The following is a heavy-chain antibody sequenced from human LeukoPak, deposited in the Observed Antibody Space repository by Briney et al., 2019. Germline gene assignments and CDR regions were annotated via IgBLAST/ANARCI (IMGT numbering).Heavy chain of an antibody. CDR3: ARSGSYYVPTDDY. J-gene: IGHJ4*02. CDR1: GGTFSSYA. CDR2: IIPIFGTA. Sequence: GSSVKVSCKASGGTFSSYAISWVRQAPGQGLEWMGGIIPIFGTANYAQKFQGRVTITADESTSTAYMELSSLRSEDTAVYYCARSGSYYVPTDDYWGQGTLVTVSS. V-gene: IGHV1-69*01. D-gene: IGHD1-26*01.